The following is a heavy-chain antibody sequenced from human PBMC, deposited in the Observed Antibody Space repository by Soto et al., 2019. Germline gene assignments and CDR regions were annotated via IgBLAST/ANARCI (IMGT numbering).Heavy chain of an antibody. CDR1: GGTFSSYA. CDR3: AMGGQPPWGGMDV. D-gene: IGHD3-16*01. Sequence: GASVKVSCKASGGTFSSYAISWVRQAPGQGLEWMGGIIPIFGTANYVQKFQGRVTITADESTSTAYMELSSLRSEDTAVYYCAMGGQPPWGGMDVWGQGTTVTVSS. J-gene: IGHJ6*02. V-gene: IGHV1-69*13. CDR2: IIPIFGTA.